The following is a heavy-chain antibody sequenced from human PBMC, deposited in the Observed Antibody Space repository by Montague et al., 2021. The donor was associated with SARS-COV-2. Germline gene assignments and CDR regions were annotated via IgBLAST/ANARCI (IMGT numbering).Heavy chain of an antibody. CDR1: GTSITSYY. J-gene: IGHJ6*02. D-gene: IGHD3-10*01. CDR2: ISDSGST. V-gene: IGHV4-59*01. CDR3: ARGCLAYVGAGSHSYGMDV. Sequence: SETLSLTCSVSGTSITSYYWNWIRQPPGKGLEWIGYISDSGSTNYNPSLKSRVTMSVDTSKNQMSLKLTSVTAADTAVYYCARGCLAYVGAGSHSYGMDVWGQGTTVTVSS.